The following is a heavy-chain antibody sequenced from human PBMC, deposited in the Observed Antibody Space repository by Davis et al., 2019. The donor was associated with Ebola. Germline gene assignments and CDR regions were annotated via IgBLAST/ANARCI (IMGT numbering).Heavy chain of an antibody. CDR1: GGSFSGYY. V-gene: IGHV4-34*01. J-gene: IGHJ4*02. CDR3: TRRNYYQSFDY. CDR2: INHSGST. Sequence: SETLSLTCAVYGGSFSGYYWSWIRQPPGKGLEWIGEINHSGSTNYNPSLKSRVTISVDTSTNQFSLKVTSVTAADTAVYYCTRRNYYQSFDYWGQGTLVTVSS. D-gene: IGHD3-10*01.